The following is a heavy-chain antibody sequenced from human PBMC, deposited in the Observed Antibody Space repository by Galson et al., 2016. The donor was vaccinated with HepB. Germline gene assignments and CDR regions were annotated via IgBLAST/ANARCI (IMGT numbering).Heavy chain of an antibody. J-gene: IGHJ6*02. CDR3: ARRGDIVNYYGMDV. CDR2: VWYDGYNR. CDR1: GFNFSNYG. V-gene: IGHV3-33*01. Sequence: SLRLSCAASGFNFSNYGMHWVRQAPGKGLEWVAIVWYDGYNRYYADSVKGRFTISRDNSKNTLYLQIDSLRAEDTAVYYGARRGDIVNYYGMDVRGQGTTVTVSS. D-gene: IGHD2-15*01.